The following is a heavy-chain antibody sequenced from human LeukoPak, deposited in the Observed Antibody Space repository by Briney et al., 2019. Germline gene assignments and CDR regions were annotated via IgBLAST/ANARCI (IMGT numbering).Heavy chain of an antibody. CDR2: LSSSGGNT. CDR1: GFTFSNYA. D-gene: IGHD2-15*01. V-gene: IGHV3-23*01. CDR3: AKAPVTTCRGAFCYPFDY. J-gene: IGHJ4*02. Sequence: GGSLRLSCAASGFTFSNYAMSWVRQAPGKGLEWVSTLSSSGGNTFYAVSVKGRFTISRDNSKNTLFLQMNSLRAEDTTVYYCAKAPVTTCRGAFCYPFDYWGLGTLVTVSS.